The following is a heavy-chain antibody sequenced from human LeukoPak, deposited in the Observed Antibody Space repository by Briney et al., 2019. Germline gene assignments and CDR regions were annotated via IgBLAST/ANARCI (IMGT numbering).Heavy chain of an antibody. CDR1: GFTFSSYT. Sequence: GGSLRLSCAASGFTFSSYTMNWVRQAPGRGLEWVALILYDEKYYADSVKGRFTISRDNSKNTLYLQMDSLRAEDTAVYYCARYCSGGCYSGVDYWGQGTLVTVPS. V-gene: IGHV3-30*03. D-gene: IGHD2-15*01. J-gene: IGHJ4*02. CDR2: ILYDEK. CDR3: ARYCSGGCYSGVDY.